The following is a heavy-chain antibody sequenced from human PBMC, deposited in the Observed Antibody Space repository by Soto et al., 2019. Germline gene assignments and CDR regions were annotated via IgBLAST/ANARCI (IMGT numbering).Heavy chain of an antibody. CDR3: SRWREMATIYYYYYGMDV. Sequence: SVKVSCKASGGTFSSYAISWVRQAPGQGLEWMGGIIPIFGTANYAQKFQGRVTITADESTSTAYMELSSLRSEDTAVYYCSRWREMATIYYYYYGMDVWGQGTTVTVSS. V-gene: IGHV1-69*13. CDR2: IIPIFGTA. J-gene: IGHJ6*02. CDR1: GGTFSSYA. D-gene: IGHD5-12*01.